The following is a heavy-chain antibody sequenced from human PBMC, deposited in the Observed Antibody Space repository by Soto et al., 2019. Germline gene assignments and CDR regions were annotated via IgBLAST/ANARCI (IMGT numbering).Heavy chain of an antibody. J-gene: IGHJ4*02. CDR1: GFTFSSYG. D-gene: IGHD4-17*01. Sequence: QVQLVESGGGVVQPGRSLRLSCAASGFTFSSYGMHWVRQAPGKGLEWVAVIWYDGSNKYYADSVKGRFTISRDNSKNTQDLEVGSLRAENKAEYYSARDGPLNTLTTGYFDYWGQGTLDTVSS. CDR3: ARDGPLNTLTTGYFDY. CDR2: IWYDGSNK. V-gene: IGHV3-33*01.